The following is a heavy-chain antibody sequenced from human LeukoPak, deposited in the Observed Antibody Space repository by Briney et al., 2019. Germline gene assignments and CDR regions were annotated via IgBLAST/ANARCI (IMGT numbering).Heavy chain of an antibody. J-gene: IGHJ4*02. CDR3: ARLYSSSSPYFDY. CDR1: GGSISSGGYY. V-gene: IGHV4-31*03. D-gene: IGHD6-6*01. Sequence: PSETPSLTCTVSGGSISSGGYYWSWIRQHPGKGLEWIGYIYYSGSTYYNPSPKSRVTISVDTSKNQFSLKLSSVTAADTAVYYCARLYSSSSPYFDYWGQGTLVTVSS. CDR2: IYYSGST.